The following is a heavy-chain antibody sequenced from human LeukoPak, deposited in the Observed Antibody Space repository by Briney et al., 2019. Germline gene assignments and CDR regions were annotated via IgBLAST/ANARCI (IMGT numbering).Heavy chain of an antibody. D-gene: IGHD3-10*01. CDR1: GFTFSSYG. J-gene: IGHJ5*02. V-gene: IGHV3-33*01. Sequence: GGSLRLSCAASGFTFSSYGMHWVRQAPGKGLERVAVIWYDGSNKYYADSVKGRFTISRDNSKNTLYLQMNSLRAEDTAVYYCARDKGKMVRGVNHWFDPWGQGTLVTVSS. CDR3: ARDKGKMVRGVNHWFDP. CDR2: IWYDGSNK.